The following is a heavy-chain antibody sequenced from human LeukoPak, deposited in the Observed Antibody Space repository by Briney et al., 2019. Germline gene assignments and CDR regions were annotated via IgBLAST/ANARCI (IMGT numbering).Heavy chain of an antibody. J-gene: IGHJ4*02. CDR2: VYAAGTPA. Sequence: AGGSLRLSCTASGFNFGGFAMAWVRQAPGRGLDWVSGVYAAGTPAKYPDSVKGRFTVSRDNSKNTLYLQMNNLRVEDTAVYYYAKDLTFGDGRWEFDVWGQGTLVTVSS. CDR3: AKDLTFGDGRWEFDV. CDR1: GFNFGGFA. V-gene: IGHV3-23*03. D-gene: IGHD3-16*01.